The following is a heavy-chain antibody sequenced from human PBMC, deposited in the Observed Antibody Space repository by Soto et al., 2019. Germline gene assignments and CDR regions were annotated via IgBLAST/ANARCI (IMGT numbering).Heavy chain of an antibody. V-gene: IGHV1-69*08. J-gene: IGHJ5*02. CDR2: IIPILGIA. Sequence: QVQLVQSGAEVKKPGSSVKVSCKASGGTFSSYTISWVRQAPGQGLEWMGRIIPILGIANYAQKFQGRVTITADKSTRSADMELSSLRSEDTAVYYCAREGKGYDILTGYPTPPLWFDPWGQGTLVTVSS. CDR1: GGTFSSYT. CDR3: AREGKGYDILTGYPTPPLWFDP. D-gene: IGHD3-9*01.